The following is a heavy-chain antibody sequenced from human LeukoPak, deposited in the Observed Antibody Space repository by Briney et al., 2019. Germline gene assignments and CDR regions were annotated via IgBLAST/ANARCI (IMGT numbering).Heavy chain of an antibody. CDR3: ARDLDWGAFDA. CDR2: ISGSSTDI. Sequence: GGSLRLSCAASGFTFSNYAMNWVRQAPGKGLEWVSSISGSSTDIYYADSVRGRFTISRDNSKNTVSLQMNSLRAEDTALYYCARDLDWGAFDAWGQGTLVTVSS. J-gene: IGHJ5*02. V-gene: IGHV3-21*04. CDR1: GFTFSNYA. D-gene: IGHD3-9*01.